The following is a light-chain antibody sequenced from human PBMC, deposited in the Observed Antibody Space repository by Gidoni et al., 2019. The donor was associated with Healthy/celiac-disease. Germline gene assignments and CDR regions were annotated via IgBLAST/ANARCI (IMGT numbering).Light chain of an antibody. CDR3: QQSYSTPGT. CDR1: QSISSY. J-gene: IGKJ2*01. Sequence: DIQMTQSPSSLPASVGDRVTITCRASQSISSYLHWYQQKPGKAPKLLIYAASSLQSGVPSRFSGSGSGTDFTLTISSLQPEDFATYYCQQSYSTPGTFGQGTKLEIK. CDR2: AAS. V-gene: IGKV1-39*01.